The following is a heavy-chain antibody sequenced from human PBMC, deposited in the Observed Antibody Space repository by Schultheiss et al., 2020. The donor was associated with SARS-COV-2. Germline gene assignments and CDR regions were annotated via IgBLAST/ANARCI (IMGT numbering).Heavy chain of an antibody. CDR3: ARTMTTVTTFWDLQLLNFDY. J-gene: IGHJ4*02. V-gene: IGHV4-34*01. D-gene: IGHD4-17*01. CDR2: IYYSGST. CDR1: GGSFSGYY. Sequence: SETLSLTCAVYGGSFSGYYWSWIRQHPGKGLEWIGYIYYSGSTYYNPSLKSRVTISVDTSKNQFSLKLSSVTAADTAVYYCARTMTTVTTFWDLQLLNFDYWGQGTLVTVSS.